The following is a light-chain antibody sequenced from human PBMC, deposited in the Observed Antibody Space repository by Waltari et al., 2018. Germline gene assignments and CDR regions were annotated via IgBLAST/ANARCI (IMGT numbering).Light chain of an antibody. CDR3: QQRSNWPRT. V-gene: IGKV3-11*01. Sequence: IVLTQSPGTLSLSPGERATLSCRASQSVSSYLAWYQQKPGQAPRLLIYDASNMATGIPARFSGSGSGTDFTLTISSLEPEDFAVYYCQQRSNWPRTFGQGTKVEIK. CDR2: DAS. J-gene: IGKJ1*01. CDR1: QSVSSY.